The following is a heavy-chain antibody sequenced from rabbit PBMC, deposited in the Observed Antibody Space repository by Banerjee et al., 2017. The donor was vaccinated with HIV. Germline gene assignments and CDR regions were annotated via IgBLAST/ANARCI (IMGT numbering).Heavy chain of an antibody. CDR2: IAGDSSGFT. V-gene: IGHV1S45*01. Sequence: QEQLVESGGDLVKPGASLTLTCTASGFSFSSSDYMCWVRQAPGKGLEWISCIAGDSSGFTYSATWAKGRFTCSKTSSTTVTLQMTSLTVADTATYFCARDTGTSFSSYGMDLWGPGTLVTVS. CDR3: ARDTGTSFSSYGMDL. CDR1: GFSFSSSDY. J-gene: IGHJ6*01. D-gene: IGHD7-1*01.